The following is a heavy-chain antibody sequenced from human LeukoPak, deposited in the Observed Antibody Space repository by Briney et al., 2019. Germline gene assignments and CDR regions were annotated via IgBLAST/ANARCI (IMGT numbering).Heavy chain of an antibody. D-gene: IGHD3-22*01. V-gene: IGHV4-30-2*01. Sequence: SETLSLTCTVSGGSISSGGYYWSWIRQPPGKGLEWMGYIYHSGSTYYNPSLKSRVTISVDTYKNQFSLKLSSVTAADTAVYYCARASRRGNYYDSSGLFFDYWGQGTLVTVSS. CDR3: ARASRRGNYYDSSGLFFDY. J-gene: IGHJ4*02. CDR1: GGSISSGGYY. CDR2: IYHSGST.